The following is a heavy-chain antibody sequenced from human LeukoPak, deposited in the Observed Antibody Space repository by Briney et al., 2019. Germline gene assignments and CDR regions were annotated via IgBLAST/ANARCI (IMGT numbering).Heavy chain of an antibody. Sequence: PSETLSLTCAVYGGSFSGHYWNWIRQPPGTGLEWIGEIYQSGSTNYNPSLKSRVTISVDTSKKQFSLKLSPVTAADTAVYYCAAGCSSTSCYWYYYTVVWGKGTTVTVSS. CDR1: GGSFSGHY. V-gene: IGHV4-34*01. CDR3: AAGCSSTSCYWYYYTVV. J-gene: IGHJ6*03. D-gene: IGHD2-2*01. CDR2: IYQSGST.